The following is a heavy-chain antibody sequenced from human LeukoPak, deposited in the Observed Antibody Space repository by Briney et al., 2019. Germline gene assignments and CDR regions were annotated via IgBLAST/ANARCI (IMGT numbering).Heavy chain of an antibody. CDR1: GYTLTELS. V-gene: IGHV1-24*01. J-gene: IGHJ4*02. CDR3: ASFSCGSNMVVDY. Sequence: ASVKVSCKVSGYTLTELSMHWVRQAPGKGVEWMGGFDPEDGETIYAQKFQGRVTMTEDTSTDTAYMELSSLRSEDTAVYYCASFSCGSNMVVDYWGQGTLVTVSS. CDR2: FDPEDGET. D-gene: IGHD1-26*01.